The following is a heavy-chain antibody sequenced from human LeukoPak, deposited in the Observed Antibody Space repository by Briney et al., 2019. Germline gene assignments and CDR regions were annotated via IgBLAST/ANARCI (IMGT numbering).Heavy chain of an antibody. J-gene: IGHJ4*02. CDR1: GGSFSGYY. V-gene: IGHV4-34*01. CDR2: INHSGST. D-gene: IGHD3-22*01. CDR3: ARTILEYYYDSNGRYYFDY. Sequence: PSETLSLTCAVYGGSFSGYYWSWLRQPPGKGLEWIGEINHSGSTNYNPSLKSRVTISVDTSKNQFSLKLSSVTAADTAVYYCARTILEYYYDSNGRYYFDYWGQGTLVTVSS.